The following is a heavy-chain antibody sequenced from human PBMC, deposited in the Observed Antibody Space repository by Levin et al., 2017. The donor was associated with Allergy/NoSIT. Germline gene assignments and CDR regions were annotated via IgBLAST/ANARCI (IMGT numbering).Heavy chain of an antibody. Sequence: GESLKISCAASGFTFNSYWMHWVRQAPGKGLVWVSRINSDGSTTSYADSVKGRFTISRDNAKNTLYLQMNSLRAEDTAVYYCATGYSEFDSWGQGTLVTVSS. CDR1: GFTFNSYW. V-gene: IGHV3-74*01. CDR3: ATGYSEFDS. D-gene: IGHD5-18*01. J-gene: IGHJ4*02. CDR2: INSDGSTT.